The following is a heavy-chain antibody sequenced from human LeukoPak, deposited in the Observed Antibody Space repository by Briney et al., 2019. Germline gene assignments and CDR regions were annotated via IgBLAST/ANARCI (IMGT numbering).Heavy chain of an antibody. J-gene: IGHJ4*02. V-gene: IGHV3-33*01. Sequence: GGSLRPSCAASGFTFSSYGMHWVRQAPGKGLEWVAVIWYDGSNKYYADSVKGRFTISRDNSKNTLYLQMNSLRAEDTAVYYCASWDGVIPLDYWGQGTLVTVSS. CDR2: IWYDGSNK. CDR3: ASWDGVIPLDY. CDR1: GFTFSSYG. D-gene: IGHD5-24*01.